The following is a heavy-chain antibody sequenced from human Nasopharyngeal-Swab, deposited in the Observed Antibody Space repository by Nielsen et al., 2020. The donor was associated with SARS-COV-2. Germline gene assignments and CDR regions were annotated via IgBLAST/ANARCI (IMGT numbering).Heavy chain of an antibody. CDR3: ARNTDYYDSSGHQDY. CDR2: ISSSVSIR. D-gene: IGHD3-22*01. V-gene: IGHV3-11*04. CDR1: GFPFSGYY. J-gene: IGHJ4*02. Sequence: GGSLRLSCAASGFPFSGYYMSWIRQAPGKGLEWVSYISSSVSIRYYADSVKGRFTISRDNAKNSLYLQMDSLRAEDTAVYYCARNTDYYDSSGHQDYWGQGTLVTVSS.